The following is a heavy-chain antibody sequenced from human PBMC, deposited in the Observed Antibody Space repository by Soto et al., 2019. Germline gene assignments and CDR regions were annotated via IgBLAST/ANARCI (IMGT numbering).Heavy chain of an antibody. CDR1: GFTFSSYS. Sequence: EVQLVESGGGLVQPGGSLRLSCAASGFTFSSYSMNWVRQAPGKGLEWVSYISSSSSTIYYADSVKGRFTISRDNAKNSLYLRMNSLRAEDTAVYYCAGVGGYSSGWYFWSQGWGQGTMVTVSS. CDR3: AGVGGYSSGWYFWSQG. J-gene: IGHJ3*01. CDR2: ISSSSSTI. D-gene: IGHD6-19*01. V-gene: IGHV3-48*01.